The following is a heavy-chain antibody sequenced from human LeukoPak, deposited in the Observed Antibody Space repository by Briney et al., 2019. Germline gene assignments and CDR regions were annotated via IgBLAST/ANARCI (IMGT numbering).Heavy chain of an antibody. V-gene: IGHV4-34*01. J-gene: IGHJ6*03. Sequence: SETLSLTCAVYGGSFSGYYWSWIRQPPGKGLEWLGEINHSGSTNYNPSLKSRVTISVDTSKNQFSLKLSSVTAADTAVYYCARGNSGYYYYYYYMDVWGKGTTVTVSS. CDR3: ARGNSGYYYYYYYMDV. CDR2: INHSGST. CDR1: GGSFSGYY. D-gene: IGHD3-22*01.